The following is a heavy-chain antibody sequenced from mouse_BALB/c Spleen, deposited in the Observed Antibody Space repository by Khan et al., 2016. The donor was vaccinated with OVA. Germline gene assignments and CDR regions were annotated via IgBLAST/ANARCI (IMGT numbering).Heavy chain of an antibody. J-gene: IGHJ2*01. CDR3: ARDRYYYFDY. CDR2: INPAPGTP. V-gene: IGHV9-2-1*01. D-gene: IGHD2-14*01. Sequence: QIQLVQSGPELKKPGATVKISCKASGYTFTDYSMPWVKQAPGKGLKWMGWINPAPGTPTYADDFKVRFAFSLETSASTAYLQINNLKNEDTATYFCARDRYYYFDYWGQVTTLTVSS. CDR1: GYTFTDYS.